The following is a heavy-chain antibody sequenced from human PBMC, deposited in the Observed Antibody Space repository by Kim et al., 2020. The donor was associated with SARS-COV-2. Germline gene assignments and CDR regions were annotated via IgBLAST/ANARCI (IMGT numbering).Heavy chain of an antibody. D-gene: IGHD5-18*01. J-gene: IGHJ4*02. CDR3: ARGGGYSYGAIDY. V-gene: IGHV4-34*01. Sequence: NYDPSPKSPVTISVDTSQNQFSLKLSAVTAADTAVYYCARGGGYSYGAIDYWGQGTLVTVSS.